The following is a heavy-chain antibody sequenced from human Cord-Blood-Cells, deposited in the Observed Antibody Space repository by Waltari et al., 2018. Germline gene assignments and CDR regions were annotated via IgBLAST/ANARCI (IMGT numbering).Heavy chain of an antibody. V-gene: IGHV3-53*01. J-gene: IGHJ6*02. CDR1: GFTVSSNY. Sequence: EVQLVESGGGLIQPGGSLRLSCAASGFTVSSNYMSWVRQAPGKGLGWVSVMYSGGSTYYADSVKGRFTISRDNSKNTLYLQMNSLRAEDTAVYYCARDVSNYECMDVWGQGTTVTVSS. CDR2: MYSGGST. D-gene: IGHD4-4*01. CDR3: ARDVSNYECMDV.